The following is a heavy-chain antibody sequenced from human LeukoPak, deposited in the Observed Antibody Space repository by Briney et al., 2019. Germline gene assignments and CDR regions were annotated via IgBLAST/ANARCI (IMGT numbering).Heavy chain of an antibody. CDR1: GGSISSYY. CDR3: ARDISCGDYYDY. J-gene: IGHJ4*02. CDR2: IYYSGST. V-gene: IGHV4-39*07. D-gene: IGHD2-2*01. Sequence: SETLSLTCTVSGGSISSYYWGWIRQPPGKGLEWIGSIYYSGSTYYNPSLKSRVTISVDTSKSQFSLKLSSVTAADTAVYYCARDISCGDYYDYWGQGTLITVSS.